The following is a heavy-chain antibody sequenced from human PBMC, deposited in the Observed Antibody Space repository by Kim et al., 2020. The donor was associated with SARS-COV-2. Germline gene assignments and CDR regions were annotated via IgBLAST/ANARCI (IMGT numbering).Heavy chain of an antibody. V-gene: IGHV1-18*04. J-gene: IGHJ6*02. CDR2: ISAYNGNT. Sequence: ASVKVSCKASGYTFTSYGISWVRQAPGQGLEWMGWISAYNGNTNYAQKLQGRVTMTTDTSTSTAYMELRSLRSDDTAVYYCARDGVWFGELNYYYYGMDVWGQGTTVTVSS. CDR3: ARDGVWFGELNYYYYGMDV. CDR1: GYTFTSYG. D-gene: IGHD3-10*01.